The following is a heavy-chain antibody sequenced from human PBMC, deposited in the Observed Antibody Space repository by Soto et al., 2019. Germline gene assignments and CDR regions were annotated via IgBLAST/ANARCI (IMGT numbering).Heavy chain of an antibody. J-gene: IGHJ4*02. CDR3: ARDPAGDYGH. D-gene: IGHD4-17*01. CDR2: IHERGVT. Sequence: SETLSLTCNVSGGSVSDFYWRWIRQATGKGLEWIGYIHERGVTNHNPSLKSRVTMSVDTSKNQFSLTLRSVHTADTAIYFCARDPAGDYGHWGRGTLVTVSS. V-gene: IGHV4-59*02. CDR1: GGSVSDFY.